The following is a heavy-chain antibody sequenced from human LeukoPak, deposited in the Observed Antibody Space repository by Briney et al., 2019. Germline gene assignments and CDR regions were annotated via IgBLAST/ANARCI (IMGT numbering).Heavy chain of an antibody. CDR3: ARGLEWFFNDY. V-gene: IGHV3-30-3*01. Sequence: GGSLRLSCGASGFTFSSYAMPWVRQAPGKGLEWVAVMSYDGSKKYYADSVKGRSTISRDNSKNTLYLQMNSLRAEDTAVYYCARGLEWFFNDYWGQGTLVTVSS. J-gene: IGHJ4*02. CDR1: GFTFSSYA. CDR2: MSYDGSKK. D-gene: IGHD3-3*01.